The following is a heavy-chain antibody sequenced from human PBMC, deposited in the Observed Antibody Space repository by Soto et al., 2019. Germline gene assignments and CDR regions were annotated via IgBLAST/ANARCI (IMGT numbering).Heavy chain of an antibody. CDR3: ASETRVQYFFEC. D-gene: IGHD2-2*01. CDR2: ISFDGSKK. Sequence: GVSLRLSCAASGFTFIHYSMHWVRQAPGKGLEWVAVISFDGSKKYYADSVKCRFTISRDNSKNTLYLQVNSLRAEDTAVYYCASETRVQYFFECWGQGTLVTVSS. J-gene: IGHJ4*02. V-gene: IGHV3-30-3*01. CDR1: GFTFIHYS.